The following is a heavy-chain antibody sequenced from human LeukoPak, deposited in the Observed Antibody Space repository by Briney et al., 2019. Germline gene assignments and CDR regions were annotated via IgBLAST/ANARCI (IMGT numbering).Heavy chain of an antibody. CDR3: ARDYYASSGPYYFDY. V-gene: IGHV3-74*01. J-gene: IGHJ4*02. CDR1: GFTFSSYW. Sequence: GGSLRLSCAASGFTFSSYWMHWVRQAPGKGLVWVSRINSDGSSTSYADSVKGRFTISRDNAKNTLYLQMNSLRAEDTAVYYCARDYYASSGPYYFDYWGQGTLVTVSS. D-gene: IGHD3-22*01. CDR2: INSDGSST.